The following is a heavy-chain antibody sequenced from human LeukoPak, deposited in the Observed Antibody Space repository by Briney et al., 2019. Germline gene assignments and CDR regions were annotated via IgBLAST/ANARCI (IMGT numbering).Heavy chain of an antibody. Sequence: SDTLSLTCAVYGGSFSGYYWSWIRQPTGKGLECIGEINHSGSTNYNPSLKSRVTISVDTSKNQFSLKLSSVTAADTAVYYCARWGSGWVGSYYYGMDVWGQGTTVTVSS. V-gene: IGHV4-34*01. CDR3: ARWGSGWVGSYYYGMDV. D-gene: IGHD6-19*01. J-gene: IGHJ6*02. CDR1: GGSFSGYY. CDR2: INHSGST.